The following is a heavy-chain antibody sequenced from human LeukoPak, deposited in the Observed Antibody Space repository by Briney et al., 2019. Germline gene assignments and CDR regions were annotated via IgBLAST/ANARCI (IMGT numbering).Heavy chain of an antibody. J-gene: IGHJ6*03. CDR3: ARSMNYYDSSGYYYYYYYMDV. V-gene: IGHV4-4*07. CDR1: GGSISSYY. D-gene: IGHD3-22*01. Sequence: SETLSLTCTISGGSISSYYWSWIRQPAGKGLEWIGRIYTSGSTNYNPSLKSRVTISVDKSKNQFSLKLSSVTAADTAVYYCARSMNYYDSSGYYYYYYYMDVWGKGTTVTVSS. CDR2: IYTSGST.